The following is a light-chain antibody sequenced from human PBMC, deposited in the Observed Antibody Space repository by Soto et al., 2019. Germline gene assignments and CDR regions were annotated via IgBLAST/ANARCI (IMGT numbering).Light chain of an antibody. CDR2: GAS. CDR1: QSVSSSY. V-gene: IGKV3-20*01. J-gene: IGKJ1*01. Sequence: EIVLTQSPVTLSLSPGERATLSRSASQSVSSSYLAWYQQKPGQAPRLLIYGASNRATGIPDRFSGSGSGTDFTLTISRLEPEDFAVYYCQQYGSSGKFGQGTKVDIK. CDR3: QQYGSSGK.